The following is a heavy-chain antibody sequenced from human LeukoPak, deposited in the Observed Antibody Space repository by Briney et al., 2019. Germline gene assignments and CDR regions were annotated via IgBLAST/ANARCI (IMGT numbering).Heavy chain of an antibody. CDR3: ARFPVLDTAMA. CDR2: ITHNANT. D-gene: IGHD5-18*01. J-gene: IGHJ5*02. Sequence: SETLSLTCAVYTGPFSGYYWAWIRQPPGEGLEWIGEITHNANTKYNPSLVSRVIISVDTSKNQFSLKLNSVTAADTAVYYCARFPVLDTAMAWGQGTQVTVSS. V-gene: IGHV4-34*01. CDR1: TGPFSGYY.